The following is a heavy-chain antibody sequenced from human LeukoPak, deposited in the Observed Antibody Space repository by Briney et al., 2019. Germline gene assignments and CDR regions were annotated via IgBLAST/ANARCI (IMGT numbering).Heavy chain of an antibody. CDR2: ISSSSSYT. Sequence: GGSLRLSCAASGFTFSDYYMSWIRQAPGKGLEWVSYISSSSSYTNYADSVKGRFTISRDNAKNSLYLQMNSLRAEDTAVYYCARLYSGSYYSPWFDYWGQGTLVTVSS. CDR1: GFTFSDYY. V-gene: IGHV3-11*03. CDR3: ARLYSGSYYSPWFDY. J-gene: IGHJ4*02. D-gene: IGHD1-26*01.